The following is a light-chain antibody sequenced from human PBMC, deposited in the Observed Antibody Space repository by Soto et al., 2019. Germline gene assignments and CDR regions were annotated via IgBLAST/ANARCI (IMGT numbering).Light chain of an antibody. J-gene: IGKJ3*01. V-gene: IGKV1-5*01. CDR3: QQYNTDPYI. CDR2: DAS. Sequence: DTLLTQSPGTLSASIGDRVSITCRASQPISDWLAWYQHKPGQAPKLLIFDASSLDSGLPSRFSGTGSGTESTLTITSQQPDDFATYCCQQYNTDPYIFGPGTTVEIK. CDR1: QPISDW.